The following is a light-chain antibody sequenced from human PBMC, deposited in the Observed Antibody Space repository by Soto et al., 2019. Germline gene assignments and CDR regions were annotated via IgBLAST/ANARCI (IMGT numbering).Light chain of an antibody. J-gene: IGLJ2*01. Sequence: QSALTQPASVSASPGQSITISCTGTSSDVGGYDYVSWYQQHPGKDPKLMIYEVSNRPSGISNRFSGSKSGNTASLTISGLQAEDEADYYCSSFTSSTTLVFGGGTKLTVL. CDR1: SSDVGGYDY. CDR3: SSFTSSTTLV. CDR2: EVS. V-gene: IGLV2-14*01.